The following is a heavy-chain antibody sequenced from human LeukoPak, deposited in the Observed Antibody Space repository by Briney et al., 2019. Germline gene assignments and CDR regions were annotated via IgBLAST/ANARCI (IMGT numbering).Heavy chain of an antibody. V-gene: IGHV4-4*07. CDR1: GGSIRGYF. CDR3: ARDRDSGYDSTFFDY. D-gene: IGHD5-12*01. Sequence: KPSETLSLTCFVSGGSIRGYFVNWIRQSAGKGLEWVGRIYSSGNTDYNPSLESRLTMSVETSKNQVSLRLRSVTGADTAVYYCARDRDSGYDSTFFDYWGQGTLVTVSP. J-gene: IGHJ4*02. CDR2: IYSSGNT.